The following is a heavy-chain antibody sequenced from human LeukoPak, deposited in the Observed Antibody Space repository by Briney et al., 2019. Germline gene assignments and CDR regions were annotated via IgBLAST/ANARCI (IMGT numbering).Heavy chain of an antibody. Sequence: GGSLRLSCAASGFTFSSYSMNWVRQAPGKGLGWVSSISSSSSYIYYADSVKGRFTISRDNAKNSLYLQMNSLRAEDTALYYCAKAGVGGDRYFDPWGQGTLVAVSS. CDR2: ISSSSSYI. J-gene: IGHJ5*02. V-gene: IGHV3-21*04. CDR1: GFTFSSYS. D-gene: IGHD3-16*02. CDR3: AKAGVGGDRYFDP.